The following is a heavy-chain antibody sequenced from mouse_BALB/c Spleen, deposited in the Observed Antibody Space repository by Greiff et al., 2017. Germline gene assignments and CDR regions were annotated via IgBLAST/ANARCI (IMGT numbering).Heavy chain of an antibody. CDR3: ARDRDGSSGDY. D-gene: IGHD1-1*01. Sequence: EVKLMESGGGLVKPGGSLKLSCAASGFTFSDYYMYWVRQTPEKRLEWVATISDGGSYTYYPDSVKGRFTISRDNAKNNLYLQMSSLKSEDTAMYYCARDRDGSSGDYWGQGTTLTVSS. J-gene: IGHJ2*01. CDR2: ISDGGSYT. CDR1: GFTFSDYY. V-gene: IGHV5-4*02.